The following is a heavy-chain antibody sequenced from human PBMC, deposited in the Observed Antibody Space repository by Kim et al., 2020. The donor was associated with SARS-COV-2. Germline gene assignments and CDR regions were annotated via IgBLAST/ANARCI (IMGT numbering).Heavy chain of an antibody. V-gene: IGHV4-61*01. J-gene: IGHJ6*02. CDR2: IYYSGST. Sequence: SETLSLTCTVSGGSVSSGSYYWSWIRQPPGKGLEWIGYIYYSGSTNYNPSLKSRVTISVDTSKNQFSLKLSSVTAADTAVYYCARERGRGSGSYYNWTYYYYYYGMDVWGQGTTVTVSS. CDR1: GGSVSSGSYY. CDR3: ARERGRGSGSYYNWTYYYYYYGMDV. D-gene: IGHD3-10*01.